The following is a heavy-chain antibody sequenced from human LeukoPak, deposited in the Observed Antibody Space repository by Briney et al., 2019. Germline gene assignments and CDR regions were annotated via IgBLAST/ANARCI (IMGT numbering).Heavy chain of an antibody. D-gene: IGHD3-22*01. Sequence: SVKVSCKASGGTFSSYAISWVRQAPGQGLEWMGGIIPIFGTANYAQKFQGRVTITADESTSTAYMELSSLRSEDTAVYYCARDYYDSSGYAYYFDYWGQGTLVTVSS. CDR3: ARDYYDSSGYAYYFDY. CDR2: IIPIFGTA. V-gene: IGHV1-69*01. CDR1: GGTFSSYA. J-gene: IGHJ4*02.